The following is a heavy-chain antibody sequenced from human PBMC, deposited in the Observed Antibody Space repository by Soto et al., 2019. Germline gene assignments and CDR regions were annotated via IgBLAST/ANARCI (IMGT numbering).Heavy chain of an antibody. D-gene: IGHD6-19*01. CDR3: ARPYSSGWYGDLDY. V-gene: IGHV3-30*04. CDR1: GFTFSSYA. J-gene: IGHJ4*02. Sequence: QVQLVESGGGVVQPGRSLRLSCAASGFTFSSYAMHWVRQAPGKGLEWVAVISYDGSNKYYTDSVKGRFTISRDNSKNTLYLQMNSLRAEDTAVYYCARPYSSGWYGDLDYWGQGTLVTVSS. CDR2: ISYDGSNK.